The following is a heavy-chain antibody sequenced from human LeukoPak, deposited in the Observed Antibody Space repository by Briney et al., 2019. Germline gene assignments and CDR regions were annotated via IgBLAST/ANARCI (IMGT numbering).Heavy chain of an antibody. J-gene: IGHJ4*02. CDR2: IYYSGST. D-gene: IGHD2-15*01. CDR3: ARHFRLTLVDY. Sequence: PSETLSLTCTVSGGSISSSSYYWGWIRQPPGKGLEWIGSIYYSGSTYYNPSLKSRVTISVDTSKNQFSLKLSSVTAADTAVYYCARHFRLTLVDYWGQGTLVTVSS. CDR1: GGSISSSSYY. V-gene: IGHV4-39*01.